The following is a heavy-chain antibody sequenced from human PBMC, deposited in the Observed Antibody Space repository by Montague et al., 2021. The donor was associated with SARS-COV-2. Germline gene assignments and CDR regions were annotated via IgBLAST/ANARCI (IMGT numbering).Heavy chain of an antibody. D-gene: IGHD5-12*01. Sequence: SLRLSCAASGFTFTSYGMHWVRQAPGKGLEWVAVIWYDGSNKYYADSVKGRFTISRDNSKNTLYLQINSLRAEDTAVYYCARRGYSGYDYHLLVDYWGQGILVTVSS. CDR2: IWYDGSNK. J-gene: IGHJ4*02. CDR1: GFTFTSYG. CDR3: ARRGYSGYDYHLLVDY. V-gene: IGHV3-33*01.